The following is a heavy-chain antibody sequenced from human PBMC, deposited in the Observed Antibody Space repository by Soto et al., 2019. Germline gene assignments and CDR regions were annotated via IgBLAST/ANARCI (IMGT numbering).Heavy chain of an antibody. CDR2: TSSSSSTT. D-gene: IGHD3-3*01. CDR3: VRVRNFEFWSDYYNQNYYSYAMDV. J-gene: IGHJ6*02. V-gene: IGHV3-48*02. CDR1: VFAFSSFN. Sequence: PWGSLLISCAASVFAFSSFNMHWVGQAPGKGLDLISYTSSSSSTTYYADSVKGRFTISRDNAKDSLYLQMNSLRDEDTAVYYCVRVRNFEFWSDYYNQNYYSYAMDVWGQGTTVTVSS.